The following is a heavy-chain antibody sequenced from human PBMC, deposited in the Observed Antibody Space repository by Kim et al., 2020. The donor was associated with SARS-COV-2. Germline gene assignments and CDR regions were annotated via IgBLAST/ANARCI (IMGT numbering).Heavy chain of an antibody. CDR2: IYYTGST. Sequence: SETLSLTCTVSGGSISSSNYYWGWIRQPPGKGLEWIATIYYTGSTYYNPSLKSRVTISVDTSKNQFSLNLSSVTAAATAAYYCARGRYCTNGVCPYFFD. CDR1: GGSISSSNYY. J-gene: IGHJ4*01. V-gene: IGHV4-39*07. D-gene: IGHD2-8*01. CDR3: ARGRYCTNGVCPYFFD.